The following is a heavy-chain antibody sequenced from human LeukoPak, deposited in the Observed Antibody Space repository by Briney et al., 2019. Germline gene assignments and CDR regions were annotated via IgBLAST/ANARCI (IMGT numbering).Heavy chain of an antibody. V-gene: IGHV3-30*18. CDR1: GFSFNNYA. CDR2: ISYDGGDK. CDR3: VKEGVEYSYSYGDY. J-gene: IGHJ4*02. Sequence: QPGGSLRLSCAASGFSFNNYAMYWVRQAPGKGLEWVALISYDGGDKYYAESMKDRITISRDNAENTLYLQMNNLRPDDTAFYFCVKEGVEYSYSYGDYWGQGTLVTVSS. D-gene: IGHD3-16*01.